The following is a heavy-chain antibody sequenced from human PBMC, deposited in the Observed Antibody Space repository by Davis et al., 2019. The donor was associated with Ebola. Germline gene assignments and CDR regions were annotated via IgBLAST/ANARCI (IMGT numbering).Heavy chain of an antibody. CDR2: IIPIFGTA. CDR1: GGTFSSYA. V-gene: IGHV1-69*13. Sequence: AASVKVSCKASGGTFSSYAISWVRQAPGQGLEWMGGIIPIFGTANYAQKFQDRVTITADESTSTAYMELSSLRSEDTAVYYCARGSGWHYFDYWGQGTLVTVSS. J-gene: IGHJ4*02. D-gene: IGHD6-19*01. CDR3: ARGSGWHYFDY.